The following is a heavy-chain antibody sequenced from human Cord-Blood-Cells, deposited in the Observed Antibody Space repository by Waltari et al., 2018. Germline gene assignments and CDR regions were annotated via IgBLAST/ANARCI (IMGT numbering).Heavy chain of an antibody. CDR2: IIPIFGTA. V-gene: IGHV1-69*01. J-gene: IGHJ5*02. CDR1: GGTFSSYA. D-gene: IGHD3-9*01. Sequence: QVQLVQSGAEVTKPGSSVKVPCKASGGTFSSYAISWVRQAPGQGLEWMGGIIPIFGTANYAQKFQGRVTITADESTSTAYMELSSLRSEDTAVYYCARDSLRYFDWITYNWFDPWGQGTLVTVSS. CDR3: ARDSLRYFDWITYNWFDP.